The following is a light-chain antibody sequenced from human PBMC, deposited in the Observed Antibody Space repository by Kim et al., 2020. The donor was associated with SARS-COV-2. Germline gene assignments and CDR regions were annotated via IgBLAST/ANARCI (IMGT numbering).Light chain of an antibody. V-gene: IGLV3-19*01. CDR3: NSRDSSGNFVV. J-gene: IGLJ2*01. CDR1: TLRTSY. CDR2: GTN. Sequence: LRQTVRITCQGDTLRTSYASWYQQTPRRAPVLVIYGTNNRPSGIPDRFSGSSSGNTASLTITWAQAEDEADYYCNSRDSSGNFVVFGGGTQLTVL.